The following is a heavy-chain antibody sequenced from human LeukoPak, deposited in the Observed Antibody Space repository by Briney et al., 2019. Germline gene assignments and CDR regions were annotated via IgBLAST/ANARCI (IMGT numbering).Heavy chain of an antibody. J-gene: IGHJ4*02. CDR1: GYSISSGYY. CDR2: IYHSGST. V-gene: IGHV4-38-2*02. CDR3: ARSGSYYFDY. D-gene: IGHD1-26*01. Sequence: SETLFLTCTVSGYSISSGYYWGWLRQPPGKGLEWIGSIYHSGSTYYNPSLKSRVTISVDTSKNQFSLKLSSVTAADTAVYYCARSGSYYFDYWGQGTLVTVSS.